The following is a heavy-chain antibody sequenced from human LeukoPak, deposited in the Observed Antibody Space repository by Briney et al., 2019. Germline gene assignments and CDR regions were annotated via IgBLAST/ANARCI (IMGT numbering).Heavy chain of an antibody. D-gene: IGHD4-11*01. CDR2: IYSGGST. CDR1: GFTVSSNY. Sequence: GGSLRLSCAASGFTVSSNYMSWVRQAPGKGLEWVSVIYSGGSTFYADSVKGRFTISRDNSKNTLYLQMNSLRAEDTAVYYCAREDHSNYNYWGQGTLVTVSS. V-gene: IGHV3-53*01. J-gene: IGHJ4*02. CDR3: AREDHSNYNY.